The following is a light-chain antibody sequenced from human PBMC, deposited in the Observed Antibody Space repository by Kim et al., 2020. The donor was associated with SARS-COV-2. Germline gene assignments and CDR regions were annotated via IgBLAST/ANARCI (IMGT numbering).Light chain of an antibody. CDR3: QVWAGNTYV. CDR1: NIGTKT. V-gene: IGLV3-9*01. Sequence: SEDPGQTASVSCGEDNIGTKTVHWYQQTPGQAPVLVIFRDHNRPSGIPERFSASKSMNTATLTISRAQVEDEADYYCQVWAGNTYVFGTGTKVTVL. J-gene: IGLJ1*01. CDR2: RDH.